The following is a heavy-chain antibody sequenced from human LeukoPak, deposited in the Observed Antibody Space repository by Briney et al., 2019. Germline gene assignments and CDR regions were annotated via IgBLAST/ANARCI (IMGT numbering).Heavy chain of an antibody. Sequence: GGSLRLSCAASEFTFSSYAMHWVRQAPGKGLEWVAVISYDGRNKYYADSVKGRFTISRDNSKNTLYLQMNSLRAEDTAVYYCARDFDRYYFDYWGQGSLVTVSS. D-gene: IGHD3-9*01. J-gene: IGHJ4*02. CDR2: ISYDGRNK. V-gene: IGHV3-30*04. CDR1: EFTFSSYA. CDR3: ARDFDRYYFDY.